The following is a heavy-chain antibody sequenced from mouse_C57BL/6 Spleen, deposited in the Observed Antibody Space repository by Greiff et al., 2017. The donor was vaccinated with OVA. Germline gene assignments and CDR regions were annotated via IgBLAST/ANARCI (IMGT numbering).Heavy chain of an antibody. D-gene: IGHD1-1*01. J-gene: IGHJ4*01. CDR3: ARCDTTVVGGNAMGY. CDR1: GYTFTSYW. CDR2: IHPNSGST. V-gene: IGHV1-64*01. Sequence: QVQLQQPGAELVKPGPSVKLSCTASGYTFTSYWMHWVKQRPGQGLEWIGMIHPNSGSTNYNEKFKSKATLTVDKSSSTAYMQLSSLTSEDSAVYYRARCDTTVVGGNAMGYWGQGTSVTVSS.